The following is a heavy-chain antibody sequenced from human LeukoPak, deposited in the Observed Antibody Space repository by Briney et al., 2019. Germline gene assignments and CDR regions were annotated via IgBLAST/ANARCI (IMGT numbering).Heavy chain of an antibody. CDR1: GGSFSGYY. CDR3: ARLWYDSSGYPSSGFDY. V-gene: IGHV4-34*01. J-gene: IGHJ4*02. D-gene: IGHD3-22*01. Sequence: SETLSLTCAVYGGSFSGYYWSWIRQPPGKGLEWIGEINHSGSTNYDPSLKSRVTISVDTSKNQFSLKLSSVTAADTAVYYCARLWYDSSGYPSSGFDYWGQGTLVTVSS. CDR2: INHSGST.